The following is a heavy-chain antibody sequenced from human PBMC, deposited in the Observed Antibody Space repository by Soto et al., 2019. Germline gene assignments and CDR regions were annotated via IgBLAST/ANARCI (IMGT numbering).Heavy chain of an antibody. V-gene: IGHV3-74*03. CDR1: GFTLSDNW. Sequence: EVQLVESGGGLVQPGGSLRLSFAASGFTLSDNWIHWVRRVPGKGLVWVSRTNSDGSSVTYADSVKGRFTLSRDNAKYTWFLQMDSLRVEDTAMYYCVRAPEQRPFDYWGQGPLVTVSS. CDR3: VRAPEQRPFDY. J-gene: IGHJ4*02. D-gene: IGHD6-25*01. CDR2: TNSDGSSV.